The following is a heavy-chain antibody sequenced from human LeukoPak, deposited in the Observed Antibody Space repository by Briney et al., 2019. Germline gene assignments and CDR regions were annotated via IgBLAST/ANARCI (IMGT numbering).Heavy chain of an antibody. Sequence: SETLSLTCTVSGGSISSSSYYWSWIRQPAGKGLEWIGRIYTSGSTNYNPSLKSRVTMSVDTSKNQFSLKLSSVTAADTAVYYCARGVGYCSGGSCQAPFDYWGQGTLVTVSS. CDR3: ARGVGYCSGGSCQAPFDY. D-gene: IGHD2-15*01. CDR1: GGSISSSSYY. J-gene: IGHJ4*02. V-gene: IGHV4-61*02. CDR2: IYTSGST.